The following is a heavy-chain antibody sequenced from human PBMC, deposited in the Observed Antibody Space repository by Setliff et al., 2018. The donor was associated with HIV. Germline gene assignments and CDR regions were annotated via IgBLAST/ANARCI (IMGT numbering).Heavy chain of an antibody. CDR3: ARRGYSDF. V-gene: IGHV1-46*01. Sequence: ASVKVSCKASGFTFSDYYLHWVRQAPGQGLEWMGIIDPSGGSPTYAQKFQGRVTMTRDTSTTTVYMELSSLRSEDTAIYYCARRGYSDFWGQGTLVTVSS. J-gene: IGHJ4*02. D-gene: IGHD6-13*01. CDR2: IDPSGGSP. CDR1: GFTFSDYY.